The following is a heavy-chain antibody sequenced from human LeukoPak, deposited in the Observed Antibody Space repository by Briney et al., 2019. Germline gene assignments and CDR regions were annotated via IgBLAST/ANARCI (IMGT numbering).Heavy chain of an antibody. J-gene: IGHJ4*02. CDR2: ISSSSSYI. CDR3: ARGYYYDSSGHYLTFDY. Sequence: GGSLRLSCAASGFTFSSYSMNWVRQAPGKGLEWVSSISSSSSYIYYADSVKGRFTISRDNAKNSLYLQMNSLRAEDTAVYYCARGYYYDSSGHYLTFDYWGQGTLVTVSS. V-gene: IGHV3-21*01. CDR1: GFTFSSYS. D-gene: IGHD3-22*01.